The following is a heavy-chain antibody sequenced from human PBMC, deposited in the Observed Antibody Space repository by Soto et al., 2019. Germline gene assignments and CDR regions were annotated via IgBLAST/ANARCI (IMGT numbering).Heavy chain of an antibody. CDR1: GGSVNSGNYY. D-gene: IGHD1-1*01. J-gene: IGHJ3*02. V-gene: IGHV4-34*01. Sequence: QVQLQQWGAGLLKPSETLSLTCAVFGGSVNSGNYYWSWIRQPPGKGLEWIGEMRHSGGTRFNPSLKSRVTISVDTSKNQFSLKMSSVTAADPALYYCARVERGTATTVVDAFDIWGPGTMVTVSS. CDR2: MRHSGGT. CDR3: ARVERGTATTVVDAFDI.